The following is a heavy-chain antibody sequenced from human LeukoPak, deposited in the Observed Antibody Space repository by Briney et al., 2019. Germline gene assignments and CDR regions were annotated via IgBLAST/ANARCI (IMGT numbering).Heavy chain of an antibody. J-gene: IGHJ3*02. D-gene: IGHD5-24*01. CDR1: GFTFSSYA. Sequence: GGSLRLSCAASGFTFSSYAMHWVRQAPGQRLEWMEWINAGNGNTKYSQRFQGRVTITRDTSASTAYMELSSLRSEDTAVYYCAREGRWLQSLGAFDIWGQGTMVTVSS. CDR2: INAGNGNT. CDR3: AREGRWLQSLGAFDI. V-gene: IGHV1-3*01.